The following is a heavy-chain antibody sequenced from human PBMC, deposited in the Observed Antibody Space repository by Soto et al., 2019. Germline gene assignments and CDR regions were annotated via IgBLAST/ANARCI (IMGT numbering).Heavy chain of an antibody. CDR3: EKDADLAVAGSGYFDY. J-gene: IGHJ4*02. Sequence: QVQLVESGGGVVQPGRSLRLSCAASGFTFSSYGMHWVRQAPGKGLEWVAVISYDGSNKYYADSVKGRFTISRDNSKNTRYLQMNSLRAEDTAVYYCEKDADLAVAGSGYFDYWGQGTLVTVSS. V-gene: IGHV3-30*18. CDR1: GFTFSSYG. D-gene: IGHD6-19*01. CDR2: ISYDGSNK.